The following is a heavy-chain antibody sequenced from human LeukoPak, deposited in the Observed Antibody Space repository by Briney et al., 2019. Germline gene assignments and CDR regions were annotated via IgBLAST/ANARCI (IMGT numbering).Heavy chain of an antibody. CDR2: IYHSGST. CDR1: CGSISTYY. Sequence: SETLSLTCPVSCGSISTYYWNWIRQPPGKGLEWIGYIYHSGSTNYNPSLQSRVTISVDTSKNQFSLNLNSVTAADTAVYYCARGGAARLHFQNWGQGTLVTVSS. D-gene: IGHD6-6*01. CDR3: ARGGAARLHFQN. V-gene: IGHV4-59*01. J-gene: IGHJ1*01.